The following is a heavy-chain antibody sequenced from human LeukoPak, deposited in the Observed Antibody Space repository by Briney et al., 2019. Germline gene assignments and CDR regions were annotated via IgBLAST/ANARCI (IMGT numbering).Heavy chain of an antibody. CDR2: IYTSGCT. CDR3: ARTTYGSPRAFDI. D-gene: IGHD6-13*01. CDR1: GGSITSYY. J-gene: IGHJ3*02. V-gene: IGHV4-4*07. Sequence: SETLSLTCTISGGSITSYYWSWIRQPAGKGLEWIGRIYTSGCTNYNPSLRNRVTVSLNKSKNLFSLTLTSVTAAYTAMYYCARTTYGSPRAFDIWGQGTVVTVSS.